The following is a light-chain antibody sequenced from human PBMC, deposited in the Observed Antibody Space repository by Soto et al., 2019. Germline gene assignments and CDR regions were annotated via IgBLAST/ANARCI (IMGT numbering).Light chain of an antibody. Sequence: IVLTQSPGTLSLSPGERATLSCRASQSVSSNLAWYQQKPGQAPRLLIYGASTRATGIPARFSGSGSGTELTLTISSLQSEDFAVYYCQQYNNWPITFGQGTRLEIK. CDR3: QQYNNWPIT. V-gene: IGKV3-15*01. CDR1: QSVSSN. J-gene: IGKJ5*01. CDR2: GAS.